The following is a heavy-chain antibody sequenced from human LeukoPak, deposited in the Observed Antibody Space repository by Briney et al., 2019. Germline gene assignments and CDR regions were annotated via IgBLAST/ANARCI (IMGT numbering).Heavy chain of an antibody. CDR2: INANSGGT. D-gene: IGHD2-15*01. J-gene: IGHJ4*02. CDR3: ARDGYCSGGTCPDLDY. Sequence: RASVKVSCKVSGYTLTELSMHWVRQAPGRGLEWMGWINANSGGTQYAQKFQGRFTMTRDTSISTAYMELTRLRSDDTAVYYCARDGYCSGGTCPDLDYWGQGTLVTVSS. V-gene: IGHV1-2*02. CDR1: GYTLTELS.